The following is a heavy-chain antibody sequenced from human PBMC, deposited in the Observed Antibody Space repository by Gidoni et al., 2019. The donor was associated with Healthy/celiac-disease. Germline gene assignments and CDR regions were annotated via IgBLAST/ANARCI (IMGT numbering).Heavy chain of an antibody. CDR3: AKDIYGDPTGGMDV. Sequence: QVQLVESGGGVVQPGRSLRLSCAASGFPFSIYGMHWVRQAPGKGLEWVAVISYDGSNKYYADSVKGRFTISRDNSKNTLYLQMNSLRAEDTAVYYCAKDIYGDPTGGMDVWGQGTTVTVSS. V-gene: IGHV3-30*18. J-gene: IGHJ6*02. D-gene: IGHD4-17*01. CDR2: ISYDGSNK. CDR1: GFPFSIYG.